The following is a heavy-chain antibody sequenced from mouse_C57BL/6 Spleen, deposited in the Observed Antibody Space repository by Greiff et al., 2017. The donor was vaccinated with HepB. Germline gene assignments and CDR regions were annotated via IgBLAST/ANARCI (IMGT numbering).Heavy chain of an antibody. Sequence: VQLQQPGAELVKPGASVKLSCKASGYTFTSYWMQWVKQRPGQGLEWIGEIDPSDSYTNYNQKFKGKATLTVDTSSSTAYMQLSSLTSEDSAVYYCARRIYYGSPFDYWGQGTTLTVSS. CDR1: GYTFTSYW. V-gene: IGHV1-50*01. CDR2: IDPSDSYT. J-gene: IGHJ2*01. D-gene: IGHD2-1*01. CDR3: ARRIYYGSPFDY.